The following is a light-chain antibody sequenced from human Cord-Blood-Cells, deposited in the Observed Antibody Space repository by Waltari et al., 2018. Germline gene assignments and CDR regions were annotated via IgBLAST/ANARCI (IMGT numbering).Light chain of an antibody. J-gene: IGLJ3*02. CDR1: SSDVGGYNY. CDR2: DVR. Sequence: QSALTQPASVSGSPGQSITISCTGTSSDVGGYNYVSWYQQHPGKAPKLMIYDVRNRPSGVSNLFSGSKSGNTASLPISGLQAEDDADYYCSSYTSSSTWVFGGGTKLTVL. CDR3: SSYTSSSTWV. V-gene: IGLV2-14*03.